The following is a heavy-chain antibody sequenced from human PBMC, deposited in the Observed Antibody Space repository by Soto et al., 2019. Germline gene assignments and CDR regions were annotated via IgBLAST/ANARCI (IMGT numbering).Heavy chain of an antibody. Sequence: PGESLKISCKGSGYSFTSYWIGWVRQAPGQRLEWMGWINAGNGNTKYSQKFQGRVTITRDTSASTAYMELSSLRSEDTAVYYCARLGLSGSYYFEREDYWGQGTLVTVSS. CDR2: INAGNGNT. CDR3: ARLGLSGSYYFEREDY. J-gene: IGHJ4*02. V-gene: IGHV1-3*01. D-gene: IGHD1-26*01. CDR1: GYSFTSYW.